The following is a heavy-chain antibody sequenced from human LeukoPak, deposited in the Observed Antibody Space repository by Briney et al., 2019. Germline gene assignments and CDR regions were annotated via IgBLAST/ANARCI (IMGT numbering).Heavy chain of an antibody. CDR2: INHSGST. V-gene: IGHV4-34*01. CDR3: ARGRTRWLQLSYFDY. CDR1: GGSFSGYY. J-gene: IGHJ4*02. Sequence: SETLSLTCAVYGGSFSGYYWSWIRQTPGKGLEWIGEINHSGSTNYNPSLKSRVTISVDTSKNQFSLKLSSVTAADTAVYYCARGRTRWLQLSYFDYWGQGTLVTVSS. D-gene: IGHD5-24*01.